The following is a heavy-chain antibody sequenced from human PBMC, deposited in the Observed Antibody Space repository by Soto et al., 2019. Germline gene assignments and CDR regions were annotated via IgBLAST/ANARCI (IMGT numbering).Heavy chain of an antibody. CDR1: GFRFGEHS. CDR2: ITSSGDSI. J-gene: IGHJ4*02. D-gene: IGHD2-21*02. CDR3: ARLPKGSMVTS. V-gene: IGHV3-48*02. Sequence: GGSLRLSCAASGFRFGEHSMNWVRQAPGKGLEWLSYITSSGDSIYYADSVKGRFTVSRDNAKNSLFLHMNSLRDDDTAVYYCARLPKGSMVTSWGQGTLVTSPQ.